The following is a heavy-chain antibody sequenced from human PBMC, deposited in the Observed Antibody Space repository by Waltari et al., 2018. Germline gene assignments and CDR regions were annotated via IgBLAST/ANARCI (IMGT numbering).Heavy chain of an antibody. CDR2: ISWNSGSI. J-gene: IGHJ6*02. CDR1: GFTFDDYA. Sequence: EVQLVESGGGFVQPGRSLRLSCAASGFTFDDYAMHWVRQAPGKGLEWVSGISWNSGSIGYADSVKGRFTISRDNAKNSLYLQMNSLRAEDTALYYCAKGIHPLWCGDGMDVWGQGP. D-gene: IGHD3-10*01. V-gene: IGHV3-9*01. CDR3: AKGIHPLWCGDGMDV.